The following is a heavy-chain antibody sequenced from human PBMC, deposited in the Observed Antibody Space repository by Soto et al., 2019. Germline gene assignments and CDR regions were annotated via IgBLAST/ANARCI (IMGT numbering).Heavy chain of an antibody. Sequence: ASVKVSCKASGFTFTSSAVQWVRQARGQRLEWIGWIVVGSGNTNYAQKFQERVTITRDMSTSTAYMELSSLRSEDTAVYYCAADLSGTTVRGVTYYYGMDVWGQGTTVTVSS. CDR2: IVVGSGNT. J-gene: IGHJ6*02. V-gene: IGHV1-58*01. CDR3: AADLSGTTVRGVTYYYGMDV. CDR1: GFTFTSSA. D-gene: IGHD3-10*01.